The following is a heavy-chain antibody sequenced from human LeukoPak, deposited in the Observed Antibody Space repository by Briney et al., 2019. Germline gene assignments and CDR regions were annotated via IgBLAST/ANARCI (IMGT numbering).Heavy chain of an antibody. CDR3: ARSGGSI. CDR1: GFTFSSYW. J-gene: IGHJ3*02. CDR2: IKQDESEK. V-gene: IGHV3-7*01. D-gene: IGHD3-16*01. Sequence: GGSLRLSCAPSGFTFSSYWMSWARQAPGKGLEWVANIKQDESEKYYVDSVKGRFTISRDNAKNSLYLQMNSLRAEDTAVYYCARSGGSIWGQGTMVTVSS.